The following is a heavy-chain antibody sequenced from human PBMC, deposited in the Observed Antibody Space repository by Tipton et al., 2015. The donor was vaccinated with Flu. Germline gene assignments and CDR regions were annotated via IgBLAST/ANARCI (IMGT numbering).Heavy chain of an antibody. D-gene: IGHD2-21*02. CDR1: GDSIRSSYY. J-gene: IGHJ5*02. V-gene: IGHV4-39*01. CDR2: IYYSGST. CDR3: ARHGPQGGDPNWFDP. Sequence: TLSLTCTVSGDSIRSSYYWGWIRQPPGKGLEWIGSIYYSGSTYYNPSLKSRVTISVDTSRDHFSLKLSSVTAADTAVYYCARHGPQGGDPNWFDPWGQGTLVTVSS.